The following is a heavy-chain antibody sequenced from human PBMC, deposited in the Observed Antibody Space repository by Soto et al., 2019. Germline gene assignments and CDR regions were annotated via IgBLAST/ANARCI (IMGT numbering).Heavy chain of an antibody. CDR2: IFFSGNT. V-gene: IGHV4-31*03. D-gene: IGHD4-17*01. CDR1: GGSILNGCHY. J-gene: IGHJ4*02. Sequence: TLWLTCTVSGGSILNGCHYWTWIRQHPGKGLEWIGRIFFSGNTHYNPALKSRLTFSLDTAKNQFSLKLTSVTAADTAIYYCARDNYGGMLDLWGPGTLVTVSS. CDR3: ARDNYGGMLDL.